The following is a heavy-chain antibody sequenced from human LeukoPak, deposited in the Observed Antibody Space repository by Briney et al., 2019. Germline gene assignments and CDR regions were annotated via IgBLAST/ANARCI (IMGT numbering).Heavy chain of an antibody. Sequence: GGSLRLSCAASGFTFSSYGMHWVRQAPGKGLEWVAFIRYDGSNKYYADSVKGRFTISRDNSKNTLYLQMNSLRAEDTAVYYCTKGRAVITTGFDYWGQGTLVTVSS. V-gene: IGHV3-30*02. CDR1: GFTFSSYG. D-gene: IGHD3-22*01. CDR3: TKGRAVITTGFDY. CDR2: IRYDGSNK. J-gene: IGHJ4*02.